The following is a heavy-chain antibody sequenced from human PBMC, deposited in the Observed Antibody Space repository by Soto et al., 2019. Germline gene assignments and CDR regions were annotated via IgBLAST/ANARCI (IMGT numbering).Heavy chain of an antibody. CDR2: IYHSGST. CDR1: GGSISSGGYS. Sequence: SETLSLTCAVSGGSISSGGYSWNWIRQPPGKGLEWIGNIYHSGSTYYNASLKSRVTISVDRSKNQFSLKLSSVTAADTAVYYCGRGDYANAFDIWGQGILVTVSS. J-gene: IGHJ3*02. CDR3: GRGDYANAFDI. D-gene: IGHD4-17*01. V-gene: IGHV4-30-2*01.